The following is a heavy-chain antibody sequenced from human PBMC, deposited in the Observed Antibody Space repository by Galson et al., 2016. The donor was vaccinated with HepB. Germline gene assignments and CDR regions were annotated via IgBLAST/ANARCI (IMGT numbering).Heavy chain of an antibody. CDR1: GYTFTTYG. CDR2: ISAYNGNT. CDR3: ARDPRKIRYQLLEIYYYYYAMDV. D-gene: IGHD2-2*01. Sequence: VKVSCKASGYTFTTYGISWVRQAPGQGLEWMGWISAYNGNTNYAQKLQGRVTMTTDTSTSTAYMELRSLSSDDPAVYYCARDPRKIRYQLLEIYYYYYAMDVWGQGTTVTVSS. J-gene: IGHJ6*02. V-gene: IGHV1-18*01.